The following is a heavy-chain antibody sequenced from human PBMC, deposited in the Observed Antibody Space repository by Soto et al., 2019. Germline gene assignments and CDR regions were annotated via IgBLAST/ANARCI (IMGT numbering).Heavy chain of an antibody. CDR3: ASHPRDSSGYWYYFDY. D-gene: IGHD3-22*01. CDR1: GFTFSSYS. CDR2: ISSSSSYI. J-gene: IGHJ4*02. V-gene: IGHV3-21*01. Sequence: PGGSLRLSCAASGFTFSSYSMNWVRLAPGKGLEWVSSISSSSSYIYYADSVKGRFTISRDNAKNSLYLQMNSLRAEDTAVYYCASHPRDSSGYWYYFDYWGQGTLVTVSS.